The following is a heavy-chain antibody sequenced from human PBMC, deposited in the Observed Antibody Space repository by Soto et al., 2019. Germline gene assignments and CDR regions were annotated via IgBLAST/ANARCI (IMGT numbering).Heavy chain of an antibody. Sequence: QVQLVQSGAEVKKPGASLQVSCKASGYTFTRYGIRWVRQAPGQGLQWMGWISPRTANAKYSQKSLRRVTMTTDTSTSTGYREMRGLRSHATAMYYCARDSGARREYFQDGGQGTLVTVSS. CDR3: ARDSGARREYFQD. J-gene: IGHJ1*01. CDR2: ISPRTANA. CDR1: GYTFTRYG. V-gene: IGHV1-18*01. D-gene: IGHD1-26*01.